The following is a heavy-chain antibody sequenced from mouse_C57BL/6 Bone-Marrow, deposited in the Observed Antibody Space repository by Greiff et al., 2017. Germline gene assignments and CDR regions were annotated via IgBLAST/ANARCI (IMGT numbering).Heavy chain of an antibody. D-gene: IGHD4-1*01. CDR1: GYTFTSYW. Sequence: QVQLQQPGAELVKPGASVKMSCKASGYTFTSYWLTWVKQRPGQGLAWIGDLYPGSGSTNYNEKFQSKATLTVDTSSSTAYMQLSSLTSEGSAVYYCARCLTVYYASDYWGQGTSVTVSS. CDR2: LYPGSGST. CDR3: ARCLTVYYASDY. J-gene: IGHJ4*01. V-gene: IGHV1-55*01.